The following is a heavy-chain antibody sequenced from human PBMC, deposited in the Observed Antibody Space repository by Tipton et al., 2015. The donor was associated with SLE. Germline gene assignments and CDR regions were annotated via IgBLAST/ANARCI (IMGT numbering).Heavy chain of an antibody. V-gene: IGHV1-8*01. CDR2: MNAKSGNA. D-gene: IGHD3-10*01. J-gene: IGHJ2*01. Sequence: QLVQSGAEVEKPGASVKVSCKASGYTFTNYDINWVRQAAGQGLEWMGWMNAKSGNAGYAPKFQGRVTMTRNTPTGTAYMELSSLRSEDTAVYYCARDLLGYYYGSGSYSRYFDLWGRGTLVTVSS. CDR1: GYTFTNYD. CDR3: ARDLLGYYYGSGSYSRYFDL.